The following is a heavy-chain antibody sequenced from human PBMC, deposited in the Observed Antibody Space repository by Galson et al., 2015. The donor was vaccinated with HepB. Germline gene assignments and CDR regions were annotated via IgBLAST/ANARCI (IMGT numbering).Heavy chain of an antibody. D-gene: IGHD6-25*01. CDR3: ARDSSAHSGANAFDI. Sequence: SVKVSCKASGFSFTGYYMHWVRQAPGQGLEWMGWINPNSGGTNYAQKFQGRVTMTRDTSISTAYMELSRLRSDDTAVYYCARDSSAHSGANAFDIWGQGTMVTVSS. CDR2: INPNSGGT. CDR1: GFSFTGYY. J-gene: IGHJ3*02. V-gene: IGHV1-2*02.